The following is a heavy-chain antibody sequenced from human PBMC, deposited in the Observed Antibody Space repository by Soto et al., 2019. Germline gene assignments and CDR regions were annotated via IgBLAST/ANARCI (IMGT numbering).Heavy chain of an antibody. D-gene: IGHD6-13*01. V-gene: IGHV3-48*02. CDR1: GFTFSSYS. J-gene: IGHJ3*02. Sequence: GGSLRLSCAASGFTFSSYSMNWVRQAPGKGLEWVSYISSSSTIYYADSVKGRFTISRDNAKNSLYLQMNSLRDEDTAVYYCAREPGYSSSWYAFDIWGQGTMVTVSS. CDR3: AREPGYSSSWYAFDI. CDR2: ISSSSTI.